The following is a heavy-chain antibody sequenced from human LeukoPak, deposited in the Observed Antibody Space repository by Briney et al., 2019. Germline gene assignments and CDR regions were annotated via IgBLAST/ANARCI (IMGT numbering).Heavy chain of an antibody. CDR2: IIPIFGTA. J-gene: IGHJ5*02. Sequence: SVKVSCKASGGTFSSYAISWVRQAPGQGLEWMGGIIPIFGTANYAQKFQGRVTITADESTSTAYMELSSLRSEDTAVYYCARDLGDPDCSSTSCYTGFWFDPWGQGTLVTVSS. D-gene: IGHD2-2*02. CDR3: ARDLGDPDCSSTSCYTGFWFDP. CDR1: GGTFSSYA. V-gene: IGHV1-69*13.